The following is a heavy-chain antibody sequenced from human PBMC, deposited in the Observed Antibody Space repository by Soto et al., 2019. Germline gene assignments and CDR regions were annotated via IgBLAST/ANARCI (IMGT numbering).Heavy chain of an antibody. Sequence: SETLSLTCTVPVDSISSYFWSWIRQPPGKGLEWIGYVYSTEITNYNPSLKSRVAMSIDTSKNQFSLKVRSVTAADTAVYYCARGSEAWFDPWGQGTLVTVSS. CDR3: ARGSEAWFDP. CDR2: VYSTEIT. CDR1: VDSISSYF. J-gene: IGHJ5*02. V-gene: IGHV4-59*01.